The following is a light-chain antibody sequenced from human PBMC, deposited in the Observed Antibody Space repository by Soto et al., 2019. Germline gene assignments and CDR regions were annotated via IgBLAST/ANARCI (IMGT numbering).Light chain of an antibody. Sequence: QSALTQPPSASGSPGQSVTIPCTGTSNDIGEYHYASWYQQHPGKAPKLMIYEVTQRPSGVPHRFSGSKSGNTASLTVSGLQPEDEADYYCTSYAGSDNPVLFGGGTKLTVL. CDR2: EVT. J-gene: IGLJ2*01. V-gene: IGLV2-8*01. CDR3: TSYAGSDNPVL. CDR1: SNDIGEYHY.